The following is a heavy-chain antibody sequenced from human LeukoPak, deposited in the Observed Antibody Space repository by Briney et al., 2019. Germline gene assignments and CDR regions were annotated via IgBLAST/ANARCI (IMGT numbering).Heavy chain of an antibody. J-gene: IGHJ3*02. V-gene: IGHV3-30*02. Sequence: GGSLRLSCAASGFTFSSYGMHWVRQAPGKGLEWVAFIRYDGSNKYYADSVKGRFTISRDNAKNTLYLQMNSLRAEDTAVYYCAKDPNGDYIGTFDIWGQGTMVTVSS. D-gene: IGHD4-17*01. CDR3: AKDPNGDYIGTFDI. CDR1: GFTFSSYG. CDR2: IRYDGSNK.